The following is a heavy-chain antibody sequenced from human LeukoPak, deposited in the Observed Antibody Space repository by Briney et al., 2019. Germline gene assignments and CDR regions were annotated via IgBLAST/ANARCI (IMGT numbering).Heavy chain of an antibody. D-gene: IGHD1-7*01. CDR3: ARGNSNGFDI. J-gene: IGHJ3*02. V-gene: IGHV3-30*02. CDR1: GFSFSDYG. CDR2: IRYDGTGQ. Sequence: GGSLRRSCAASGFSFSDYGMDWVRQAPGKGLEWVSFIRYDGTGQYYADSVKGRLTISRDNSKNMLYLQLNSVRPDDTAVYYCARGNSNGFDIWGQGTMVTVSS.